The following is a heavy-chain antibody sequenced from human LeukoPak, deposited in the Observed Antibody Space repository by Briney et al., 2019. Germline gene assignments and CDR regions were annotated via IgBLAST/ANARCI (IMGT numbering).Heavy chain of an antibody. V-gene: IGHV1-18*01. CDR2: ISCFNGDT. D-gene: IGHD6-19*01. CDR1: GYTFNHHG. Sequence: ASVKVSCKASGYTFNHHGISWVRQAPGQGLEWMGWISCFNGDTHLAQQFQGRVTMTTDTSTTTAYMELRSLRSDDTALYYCARDPTNTSGRYAYFDYWGQGTLVTVPS. J-gene: IGHJ4*02. CDR3: ARDPTNTSGRYAYFDY.